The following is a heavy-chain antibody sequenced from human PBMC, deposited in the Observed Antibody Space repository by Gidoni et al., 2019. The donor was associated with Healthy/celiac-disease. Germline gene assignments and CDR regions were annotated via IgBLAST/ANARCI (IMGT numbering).Heavy chain of an antibody. J-gene: IGHJ4*02. V-gene: IGHV3-33*01. CDR3: AREQNDYGDYGGVDY. CDR2: IWYDGSNK. CDR1: GFTFSSDG. Sequence: QVQLVESGGGVVQPGRSLRLSCAAPGFTFSSDGRDVVRQEPGKGLEWVAVIWYDGSNKDYADSVKGLFTISRDNSKNTLYLQMNSLRAEDTAVYYCAREQNDYGDYGGVDYWGQGTLVTVSS. D-gene: IGHD4-17*01.